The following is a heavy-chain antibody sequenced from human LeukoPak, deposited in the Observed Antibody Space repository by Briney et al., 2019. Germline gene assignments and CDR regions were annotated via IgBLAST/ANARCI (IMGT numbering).Heavy chain of an antibody. Sequence: GGSQRLSCAASGFTFSSYWMSWVRQAPGKGLEWVANIKQDGSEKYYVDSVKGRFTISRDNAKNSLYLQMNSLRAEDTAVYYCARDTGDFWSGYAFDPWGQGTLVTVSS. CDR3: ARDTGDFWSGYAFDP. J-gene: IGHJ5*02. D-gene: IGHD3-3*01. V-gene: IGHV3-7*01. CDR1: GFTFSSYW. CDR2: IKQDGSEK.